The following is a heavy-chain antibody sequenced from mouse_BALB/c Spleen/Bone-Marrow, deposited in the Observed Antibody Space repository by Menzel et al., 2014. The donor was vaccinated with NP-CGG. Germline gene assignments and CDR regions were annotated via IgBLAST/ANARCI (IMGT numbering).Heavy chain of an antibody. J-gene: IGHJ1*01. D-gene: IGHD2-1*01. Sequence: QVQLKQSGAELVKPGASVKLSCKASGYTFTSYYMYWVKQRPGQGLEWIGEINPSNGGTNFNEKFKNKATLTVDKSSSTAYMQLSSLTSEDSAVYYCTGSYYGNYFDVWGAGTTVTVSS. CDR3: TGSYYGNYFDV. V-gene: IGHV1S81*02. CDR1: GYTFTSYY. CDR2: INPSNGGT.